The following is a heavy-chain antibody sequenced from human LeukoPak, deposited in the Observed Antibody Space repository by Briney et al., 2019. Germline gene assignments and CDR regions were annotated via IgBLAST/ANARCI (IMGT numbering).Heavy chain of an antibody. CDR1: GFTFSNYA. CDR2: ITSSSSSM. J-gene: IGHJ4*02. V-gene: IGHV3-21*01. Sequence: GGSLRLSCAASGFTFSNYAMNWVRQAPGKGLECVSSITSSSSSMYYAGSVKGRFTIARDNAKNSVYLQMNSLRAEDTAVYYCARGSLHSAYGFDYWGQGTLVTVSS. CDR3: ARGSLHSAYGFDY. D-gene: IGHD5-12*01.